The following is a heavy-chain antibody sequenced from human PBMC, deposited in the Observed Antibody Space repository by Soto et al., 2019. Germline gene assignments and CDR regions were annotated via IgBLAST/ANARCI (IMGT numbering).Heavy chain of an antibody. J-gene: IGHJ5*01. CDR2: IDYSGTT. CDR1: GGSISSSSYH. V-gene: IGHV4-39*01. D-gene: IGHD3-16*01. Sequence: SETLSLTCTVSGGSISSSSYHWGWIRQPPGKGLEWIGSIDYSGTTFYNASLNSRVAISADTSKNQFSLKLSSVTAADTALYYCARRTNTAGGWFDSWGQGALVTVSS. CDR3: ARRTNTAGGWFDS.